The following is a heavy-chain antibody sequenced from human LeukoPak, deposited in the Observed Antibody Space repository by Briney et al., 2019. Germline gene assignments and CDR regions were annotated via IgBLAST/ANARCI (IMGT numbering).Heavy chain of an antibody. V-gene: IGHV3-20*04. D-gene: IGHD3-22*01. CDR3: ARDGRPGYYYDSSGYYPDAFDI. CDR1: GFTFDDYG. J-gene: IGHJ3*02. Sequence: GGSLRLSCAASGFTFDDYGMSWVRQAPGKGLEWVSGLNRNGDITGYADSVKGRFIISRDNAKNSLYLQMNSLRAEDTAVYYCARDGRPGYYYDSSGYYPDAFDIWGQGTMVTVSS. CDR2: LNRNGDIT.